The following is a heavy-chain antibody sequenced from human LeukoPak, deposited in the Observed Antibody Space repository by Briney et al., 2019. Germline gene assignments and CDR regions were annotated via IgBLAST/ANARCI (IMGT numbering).Heavy chain of an antibody. CDR3: VRGLPPYYDTSGYYELDY. V-gene: IGHV1-2*02. D-gene: IGHD3-22*01. Sequence: GASVKVSCKASGYTFTGYYMHWVRQAPGQGLEWMGWIDPNSGGTNYAQKFQGRVTMTRDTSISTAYMELSRLRSDDTAVYYCVRGLPPYYDTSGYYELDYWGQGTLVTVSS. CDR2: IDPNSGGT. J-gene: IGHJ4*02. CDR1: GYTFTGYY.